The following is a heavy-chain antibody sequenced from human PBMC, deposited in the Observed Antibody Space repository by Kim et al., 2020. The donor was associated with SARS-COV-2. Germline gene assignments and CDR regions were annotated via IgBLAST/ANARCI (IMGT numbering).Heavy chain of an antibody. Sequence: GGSLRLSCAASGFTFTTYAMNWVRQAPGKGLEWVSGISGSGDNTYYADSVKGRFTISRDNSKNALYLQMTSLRAEETAVYYCAKDRIAVVGSGAIQTWGQGTMVTVSS. CDR3: AKDRIAVVGSGAIQT. D-gene: IGHD6-13*01. J-gene: IGHJ3*01. CDR1: GFTFTTYA. V-gene: IGHV3-23*01. CDR2: ISGSGDNT.